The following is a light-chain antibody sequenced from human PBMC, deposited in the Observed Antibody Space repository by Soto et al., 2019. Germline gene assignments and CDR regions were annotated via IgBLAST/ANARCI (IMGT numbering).Light chain of an antibody. CDR2: GAS. V-gene: IGKV3-20*01. CDR3: QQYAASPRT. CDR1: QSVSTAY. J-gene: IGKJ1*01. Sequence: EIVLTQSPGTLSLSPRERATLSCRASQSVSTAYLAWYQHKVGQSPRLLIYGASNSAPGIPDRFSGSGSGTDFTLTISSLEPEDFAVYYCQQYAASPRTFGQGTQVEV.